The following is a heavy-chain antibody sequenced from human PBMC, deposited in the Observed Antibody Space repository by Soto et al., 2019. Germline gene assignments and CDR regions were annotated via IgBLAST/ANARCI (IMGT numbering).Heavy chain of an antibody. V-gene: IGHV4-31*03. CDR2: IYYSGST. D-gene: IGHD3-9*01. CDR1: GGSISSGGYY. J-gene: IGHJ5*02. CDR3: AREASDYDILTGYYRGWFDP. Sequence: QVQLQESGPGLVKPSQTLSLTCTVSGGSISSGGYYWSWIRQHPGKGLEWIGYIYYSGSTYYNPSLTSRVTISVDTSKNQFSMKLSSVTAADTAVYYWAREASDYDILTGYYRGWFDPWGQGTLVTVSS.